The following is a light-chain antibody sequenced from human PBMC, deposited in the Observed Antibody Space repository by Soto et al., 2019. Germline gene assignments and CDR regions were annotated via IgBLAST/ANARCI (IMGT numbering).Light chain of an antibody. CDR3: CSYVGSDTYVI. V-gene: IGLV2-23*01. Sequence: QSALTQPASVSGSPGQSITISCTGTSSDVGGYILVSWYQLHPDKAPKLMIYEGRKRPSGVSNRFSGSKSGNTASLTISGLKPEDEAHYYCCSYVGSDTYVIFGGGTKLTVL. J-gene: IGLJ2*01. CDR2: EGR. CDR1: SSDVGGYIL.